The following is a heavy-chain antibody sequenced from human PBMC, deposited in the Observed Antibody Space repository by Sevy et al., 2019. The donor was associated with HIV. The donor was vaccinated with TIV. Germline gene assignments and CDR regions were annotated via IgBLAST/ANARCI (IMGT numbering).Heavy chain of an antibody. V-gene: IGHV3-30-3*01. J-gene: IGHJ5*02. Sequence: GGSLRLSCAASGFTFSSYAMHWVRQAPGKGLEWVAVISYDGSNKYYADSVKGRFTISRDNSKNTLYLQMNSLRAEDTAVYYCAREVSVVAATGRTFDPLGQGTLVTVSS. D-gene: IGHD2-15*01. CDR2: ISYDGSNK. CDR1: GFTFSSYA. CDR3: AREVSVVAATGRTFDP.